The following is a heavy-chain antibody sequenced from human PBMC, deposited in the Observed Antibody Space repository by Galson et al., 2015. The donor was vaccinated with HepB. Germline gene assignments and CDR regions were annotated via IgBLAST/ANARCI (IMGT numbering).Heavy chain of an antibody. CDR2: ITPMSGTA. J-gene: IGHJ4*02. D-gene: IGHD6-13*01. CDR3: AKEGGAAVTNPVDY. CDR1: GCTFSRYA. V-gene: IGHV1-69*13. Sequence: SVKVSCKASGCTFSRYAISWVRQAPGQGLEWMGGITPMSGTANYAQTFQGRVTITADDSTSTVYMEMSNLRSQDTAVYFCAKEGGAAVTNPVDYWGRGTLVTVSS.